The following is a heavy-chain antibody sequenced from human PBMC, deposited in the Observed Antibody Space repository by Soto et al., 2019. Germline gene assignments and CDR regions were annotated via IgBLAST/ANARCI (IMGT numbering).Heavy chain of an antibody. J-gene: IGHJ5*02. CDR3: ARFAGGSGSYSPWFDP. Sequence: GESLKISCKGSGYSFTSYWIGWVRQMPGKGLEWMGIIYPGDSDTRYSPSFQGQVTISADKSISTAYLQWSSLKASDTAVYYCARFAGGSGSYSPWFDPWGQGTLVTV. D-gene: IGHD3-10*01. V-gene: IGHV5-51*01. CDR1: GYSFTSYW. CDR2: IYPGDSDT.